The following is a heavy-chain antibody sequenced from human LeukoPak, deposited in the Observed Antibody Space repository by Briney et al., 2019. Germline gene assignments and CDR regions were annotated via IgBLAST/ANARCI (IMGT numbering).Heavy chain of an antibody. CDR1: GFSLSSSGMC. CDR2: IDWDEDK. J-gene: IGHJ4*02. CDR3: ARINYYDSSGYYDY. D-gene: IGHD3-22*01. V-gene: IGHV2-70*01. Sequence: SGPALVKPTQTLTLTCTFSGFSLSSSGMCVSWIRQPPAKALEWLAFIDWDEDKSYSTSLKTRLTVSKDTSKNQVVLTMTNMDPVDTATYYCARINYYDSSGYYDYWGQGTLVTVSS.